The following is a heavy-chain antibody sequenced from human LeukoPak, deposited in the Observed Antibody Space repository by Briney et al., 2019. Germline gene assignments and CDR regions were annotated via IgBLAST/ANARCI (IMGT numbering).Heavy chain of an antibody. V-gene: IGHV1-18*01. CDR3: ARDLWNFYDDSGYTRDFDS. CDR2: IGTYGGDT. CDR1: TSR. Sequence: ASVKVSCKATSRISWVRQAPGQGLEWMGWIGTYGGDTYYAQKFQDRITVTTDTSTSTVYMELRNLRSDDTAVYYCARDLWNFYDDSGYTRDFDSWGQGTLVTVSS. J-gene: IGHJ5*01. D-gene: IGHD3-22*01.